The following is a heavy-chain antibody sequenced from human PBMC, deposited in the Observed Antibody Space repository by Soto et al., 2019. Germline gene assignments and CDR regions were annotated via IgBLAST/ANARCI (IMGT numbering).Heavy chain of an antibody. V-gene: IGHV4-30-4*01. D-gene: IGHD5-18*01. CDR3: ARGRGYSYGLDP. CDR1: GDSIRSNNHS. J-gene: IGHJ5*02. CDR2: ISYSGTT. Sequence: SETLSLTCTVSGDSIRSNNHSWGWIRYPPGEGLEWIGFISYSGTTSYSPSLKSRVAISLDTSKNQFSLSLSSVTAADTAVYYCARGRGYSYGLDPWGQGTLVTVS.